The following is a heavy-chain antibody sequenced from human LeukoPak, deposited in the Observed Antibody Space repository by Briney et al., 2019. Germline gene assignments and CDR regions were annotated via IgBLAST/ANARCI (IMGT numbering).Heavy chain of an antibody. Sequence: SQTLSLTCAISGDSVSINSAAWNWIRQSPSRGLEWLGRTYQRSKWYNDYAVSVKSRITINPDISKNQFSLQLNSVTPEGTAVYYCARSPSPYSSGWYFDCWGQGTLVTVSS. J-gene: IGHJ4*02. CDR1: GDSVSINSAA. CDR2: TYQRSKWYN. D-gene: IGHD6-19*01. V-gene: IGHV6-1*01. CDR3: ARSPSPYSSGWYFDC.